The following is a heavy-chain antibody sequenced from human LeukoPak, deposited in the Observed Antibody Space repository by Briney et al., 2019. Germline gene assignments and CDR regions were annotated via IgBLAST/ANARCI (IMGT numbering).Heavy chain of an antibody. CDR1: GFTFSSYG. CDR2: TSSDGNNK. J-gene: IGHJ4*02. V-gene: IGHV3-30*18. D-gene: IGHD1-26*01. Sequence: PGGSLRLSCAASGFTFSSYGMHWVRQAPGKGLEWVAVTSSDGNNKYYADSVKGRFTISRDNSKNTLYLQMNSLRAEDTAVYYCAKDAGGRDFDYWGQGTLVTVSS. CDR3: AKDAGGRDFDY.